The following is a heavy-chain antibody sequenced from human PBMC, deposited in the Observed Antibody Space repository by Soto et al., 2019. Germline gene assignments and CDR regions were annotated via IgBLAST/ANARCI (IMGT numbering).Heavy chain of an antibody. CDR2: INHRGRT. CDR1: GGSFSDYY. Sequence: QVQLQQWGAGLLKPSETLSLTCGVYGGSFSDYYWSWVRQPPGKGLEWIGEINHRGRTNYNPSLKSRFTISLEASKSQFSLKLSSVSAADTAVYYCVRDGYNYGSFDYWGQGTLVTVSS. CDR3: VRDGYNYGSFDY. V-gene: IGHV4-34*01. J-gene: IGHJ4*02. D-gene: IGHD5-18*01.